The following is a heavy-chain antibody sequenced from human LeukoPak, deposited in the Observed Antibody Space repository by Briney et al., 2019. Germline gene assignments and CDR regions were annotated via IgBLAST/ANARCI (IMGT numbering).Heavy chain of an antibody. CDR2: ISSSSSYI. Sequence: SPGGSLRLSCAASGFTFSTYNMNWVRQAPGKGLEWVSFISSSSSYIYYADSVKGRFTISRDNAKNSLYLQMNSLRAEDTAVYYCAKALVVAVDASRAFDRWGQGTLVTVPS. J-gene: IGHJ4*02. D-gene: IGHD2-15*01. CDR1: GFTFSTYN. V-gene: IGHV3-21*01. CDR3: AKALVVAVDASRAFDR.